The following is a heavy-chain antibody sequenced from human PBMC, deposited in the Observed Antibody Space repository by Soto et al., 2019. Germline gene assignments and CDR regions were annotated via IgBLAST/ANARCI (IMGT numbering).Heavy chain of an antibody. CDR2: FDPEDGET. CDR1: GYTLTELS. V-gene: IGHV1-24*01. J-gene: IGHJ3*02. CDR3: ATGPAMVDGEAHHDAFDI. D-gene: IGHD5-18*01. Sequence: GASVKVSCKVSGYTLTELSMHWVRQAPGKGLEWMGGFDPEDGETIYAQKFQGRVTMTEDTSTDTAYMELSSLRPEDTAVYYCATGPAMVDGEAHHDAFDIWGQGTMVTVSS.